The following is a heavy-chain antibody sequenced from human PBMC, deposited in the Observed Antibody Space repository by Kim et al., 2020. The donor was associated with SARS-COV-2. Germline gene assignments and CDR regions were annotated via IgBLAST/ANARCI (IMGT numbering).Heavy chain of an antibody. Sequence: GGSLRLSCAASGFTFSSYAMSWVRQAPGKGLEWVSAISGSGGSTYYADSVKGRFTISRDNSKNTLYLQMNSLRAEDTAVYYCAKFKRCSGGSCYSGWFDPWGQGTLVTVSS. CDR1: GFTFSSYA. CDR2: ISGSGGST. V-gene: IGHV3-23*01. CDR3: AKFKRCSGGSCYSGWFDP. J-gene: IGHJ5*02. D-gene: IGHD2-15*01.